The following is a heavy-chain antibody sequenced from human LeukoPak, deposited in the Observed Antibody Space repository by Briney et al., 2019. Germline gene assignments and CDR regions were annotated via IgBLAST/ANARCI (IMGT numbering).Heavy chain of an antibody. CDR2: INPSGGST. CDR3: AREGMWGNWFDP. V-gene: IGHV1-46*01. J-gene: IGHJ5*02. D-gene: IGHD1-26*01. Sequence: VASVKVSCKASGYTLTSYYMHWVRQAPGQGLEWMGIINPSGGSTSYAQKFQGRVTMTRDMSTSTVYMELSSLRSEDTAVYYCAREGMWGNWFDPWGQGTLVTVSS. CDR1: GYTLTSYY.